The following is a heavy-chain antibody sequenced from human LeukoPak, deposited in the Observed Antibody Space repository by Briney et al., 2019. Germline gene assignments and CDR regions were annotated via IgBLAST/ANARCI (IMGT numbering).Heavy chain of an antibody. CDR3: ARYYGGSFGYYFDY. CDR1: GGSISSGEYY. D-gene: IGHD4-23*01. V-gene: IGHV4-30-4*01. Sequence: SETLSLTCTVSGGSISSGEYYWSWIRQPPGKGLEWIGYIYYSGSTYYNPSLKSRVTISVDTSKNQFSLKLSSVTAADTAVYYCARYYGGSFGYYFDYWGQGTLVTVSS. J-gene: IGHJ4*02. CDR2: IYYSGST.